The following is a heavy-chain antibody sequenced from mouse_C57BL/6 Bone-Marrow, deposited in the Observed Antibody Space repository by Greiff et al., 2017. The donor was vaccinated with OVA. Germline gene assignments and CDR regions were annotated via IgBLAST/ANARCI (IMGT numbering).Heavy chain of an antibody. CDR1: GFSFTSYG. V-gene: IGHV2-5*01. Sequence: VNVVESGPGLVQPSQSLSITCTVSGFSFTSYGVHWVRQSPGKGLEWLGVIWSGGSTDYNAAFMSRLSITKDNAKSQVFFKMNSLQADDTAIYYCAKKRGLYWYFDVWGTGTTVTVSS. J-gene: IGHJ1*03. CDR3: AKKRGLYWYFDV. CDR2: IWSGGST.